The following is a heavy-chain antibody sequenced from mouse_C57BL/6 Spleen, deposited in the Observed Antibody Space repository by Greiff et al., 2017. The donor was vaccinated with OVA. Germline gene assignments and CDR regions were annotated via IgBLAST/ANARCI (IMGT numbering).Heavy chain of an antibody. CDR3: ARPYYYGQSSFDY. J-gene: IGHJ2*01. Sequence: EVHLVESGGGLVKPGGSLKLSCAASGFTFSDYGMHWVRQAPEKGLEWVAYISSGSSTIYYADTVKGRFTISRDNAKNTLFLQMTSLRSEDTAMYYCARPYYYGQSSFDYWGQGTTLTVSS. CDR1: GFTFSDYG. V-gene: IGHV5-17*01. CDR2: ISSGSSTI. D-gene: IGHD1-1*01.